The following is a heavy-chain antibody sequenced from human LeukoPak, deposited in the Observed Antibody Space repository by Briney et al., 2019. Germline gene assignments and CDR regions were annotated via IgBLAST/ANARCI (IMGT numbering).Heavy chain of an antibody. CDR1: GGTFSSYA. CDR2: IIPIFGTA. CDR3: AREIDSSGYYYEYFQH. V-gene: IGHV1-69*13. J-gene: IGHJ1*01. Sequence: ASVKVSCKASGGTFSSYAICWVRQAPGQGLEWMGGIIPIFGTANYAQKFQGRVTITADESTSTAYMELSSLRSEDTAVYYCAREIDSSGYYYEYFQHWGQGTLVTVSS. D-gene: IGHD3-22*01.